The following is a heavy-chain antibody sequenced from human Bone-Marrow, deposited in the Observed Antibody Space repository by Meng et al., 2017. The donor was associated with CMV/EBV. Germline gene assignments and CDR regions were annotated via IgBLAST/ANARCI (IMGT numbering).Heavy chain of an antibody. Sequence: SEPLSLTCAVYGGSFSAYYWSWIRQPPGKGLEWIGEIDHSGSTNYHPSLKSRVTISVDTSKNQFSLKLSSVKAADTAVYYWSRNGPTYCSSTSRSLDPFDYWGQGTLVTVSS. CDR2: IDHSGST. CDR1: GGSFSAYY. D-gene: IGHD2-2*01. V-gene: IGHV4-34*01. CDR3: SRNGPTYCSSTSRSLDPFDY. J-gene: IGHJ4*02.